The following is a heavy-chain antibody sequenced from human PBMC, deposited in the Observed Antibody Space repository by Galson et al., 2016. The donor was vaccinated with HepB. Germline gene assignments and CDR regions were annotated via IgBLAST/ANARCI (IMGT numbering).Heavy chain of an antibody. D-gene: IGHD1-26*01. CDR3: ARLVYSGAYDFDC. J-gene: IGHJ4*02. CDR2: IDNSGST. CDR1: GGSISSYY. V-gene: IGHV4-59*01. Sequence: ETLSLTCTVSGGSISSYYWSWIRQPPGRGLEWIGYIDNSGSTNYNPSLKSRVTMSLDTSKNQFSLRLSSVTAADTAVYYCARLVYSGAYDFDCWGQGTLVTVSS.